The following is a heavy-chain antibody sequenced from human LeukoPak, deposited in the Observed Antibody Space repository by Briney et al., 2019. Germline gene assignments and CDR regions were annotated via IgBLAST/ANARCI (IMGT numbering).Heavy chain of an antibody. D-gene: IGHD3-22*01. CDR1: GFTFDDYA. CDR3: VKSPTYDSIPSYFDY. CDR2: ISWNSGSI. J-gene: IGHJ4*02. Sequence: GGSLRLSCAASGFTFDDYAMHWVRQAPGKGLEWVSGISWNSGSIGYADSVKGRFTISRGNAKNSLYLQMNSLRAEDTALYYCVKSPTYDSIPSYFDYWGQGTLVTVSS. V-gene: IGHV3-9*01.